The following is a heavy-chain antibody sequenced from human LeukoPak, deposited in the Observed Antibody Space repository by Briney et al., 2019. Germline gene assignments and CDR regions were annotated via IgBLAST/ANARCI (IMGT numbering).Heavy chain of an antibody. CDR1: GFTFSDYW. CDR2: IKQDGSEK. D-gene: IGHD6-13*01. V-gene: IGHV3-7*01. J-gene: IGHJ3*02. CDR3: AREMYSSSWYRAFDI. Sequence: GGSLRLSCAASGFTFSDYWTSWVRQAPGKGLEWVANIKQDGSEKYYVDSVKGRFTISRDNAKNSLYLQMNSLGAEDTAVYYCAREMYSSSWYRAFDIWGQGTMVTVSS.